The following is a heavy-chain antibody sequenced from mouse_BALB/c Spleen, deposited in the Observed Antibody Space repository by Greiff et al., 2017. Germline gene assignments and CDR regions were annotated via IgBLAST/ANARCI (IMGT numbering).Heavy chain of an antibody. D-gene: IGHD1-1*01. CDR2: ISYSGST. Sequence: ESGPGLVKPSQSLSLTCTVTGYSITSDYAWNWIRQFPGNKLEWMGYISYSGSTSYNPSLKSRISITRDTSKNQFFLQLNSVTTEDTATYYCARGYGSSYGDYWGQGTTLTVSS. CDR3: ARGYGSSYGDY. J-gene: IGHJ2*01. V-gene: IGHV3-2*02. CDR1: GYSITSDYA.